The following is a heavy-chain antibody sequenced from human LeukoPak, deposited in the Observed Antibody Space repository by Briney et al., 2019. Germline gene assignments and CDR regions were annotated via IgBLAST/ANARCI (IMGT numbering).Heavy chain of an antibody. J-gene: IGHJ6*02. CDR1: GYTFTSYG. V-gene: IGHV1-69*04. CDR3: AREGAAAGYYGMDV. D-gene: IGHD6-13*01. Sequence: SVKVSCKASGYTFTSYGISWVRQAPGQGLEWMGRIIPILGIANYAQKFQGRVTITADKSTSTAYMELGSLRSEDTAVYYCAREGAAAGYYGMDVWGQGTTVTVSS. CDR2: IIPILGIA.